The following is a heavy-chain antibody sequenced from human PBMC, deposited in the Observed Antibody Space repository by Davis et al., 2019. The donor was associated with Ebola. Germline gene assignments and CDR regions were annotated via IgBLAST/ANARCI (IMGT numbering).Heavy chain of an antibody. D-gene: IGHD6-6*01. CDR3: ARAIMYSSSHNYFDY. CDR1: GYTFTSYG. Sequence: AASVKVSCKASGYTFTSYGISWVQQAPGQGLEWMGWISAYNGNTNYAQKLQGRVTMTTDTSTSTAYMELRSLRSDDTAVYYCARAIMYSSSHNYFDYWGQGTLVTVSS. J-gene: IGHJ4*02. V-gene: IGHV1-18*04. CDR2: ISAYNGNT.